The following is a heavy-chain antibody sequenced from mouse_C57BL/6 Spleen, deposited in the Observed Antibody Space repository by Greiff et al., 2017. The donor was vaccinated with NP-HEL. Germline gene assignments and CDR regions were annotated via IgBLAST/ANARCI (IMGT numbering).Heavy chain of an antibody. CDR2: IYPSDSET. D-gene: IGHD3-2*02. CDR3: ARKKASLGYFDY. CDR1: GYTFTSYW. J-gene: IGHJ2*01. Sequence: QVQLQQPGAELVRPGSSVKLSCKASGYTFTSYWMDWVKQRPGQGLEWIGNIYPSDSETHYNQKFKDKATLTVDKSSSTAYMQLSSLTSEDSAVYYCARKKASLGYFDYWGQGTTLTVSS. V-gene: IGHV1-61*01.